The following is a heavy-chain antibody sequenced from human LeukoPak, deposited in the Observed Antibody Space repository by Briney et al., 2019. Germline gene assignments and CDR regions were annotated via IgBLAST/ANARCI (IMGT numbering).Heavy chain of an antibody. V-gene: IGHV3-48*04. J-gene: IGHJ4*02. CDR2: ISSSSSTI. CDR1: GFVFSSNS. CDR3: GTSGYSNIDY. D-gene: IGHD4-11*01. Sequence: GSLRLSCAASGFVFSSNSMIWVRQAPGKGLEWVSYISSSSSTIYYADSVKGRFTISRDNAKNSLYLQMNSLRAEDTAVYYCGTSGYSNIDYWGQGTLVTVSS.